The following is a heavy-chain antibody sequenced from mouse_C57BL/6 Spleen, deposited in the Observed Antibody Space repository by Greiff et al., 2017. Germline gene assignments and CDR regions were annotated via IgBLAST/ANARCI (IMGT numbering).Heavy chain of an antibody. CDR1: GYAFTNYL. Sequence: VQLQESGAELVRPGTSVKVSCKASGYAFTNYLIEWVKQRPGQGLEWIGVINPGSGGTNYNEKFKGKATLTADKSSSTAYMQLSSLTSEDSAVYFCARSHYGSSGAMDYWGQGTSVTVSS. V-gene: IGHV1-54*01. J-gene: IGHJ4*01. CDR2: INPGSGGT. CDR3: ARSHYGSSGAMDY. D-gene: IGHD1-1*01.